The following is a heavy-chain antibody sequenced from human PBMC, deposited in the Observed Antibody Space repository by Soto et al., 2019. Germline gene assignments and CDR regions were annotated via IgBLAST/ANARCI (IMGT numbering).Heavy chain of an antibody. CDR2: ISTYNGNT. J-gene: IGHJ4*02. CDR3: ARGPTDYYDNSANYFLDY. V-gene: IGHV1-18*01. Sequence: QVQLVQSGAEVKKPGASVKVSCKASGYTFITYGVSWVRQAPGQGLDWLGWISTYNGNTRYAERLQGRVTMTTDTTTNTASVELRNLRSDDTAVYYCARGPTDYYDNSANYFLDYWGQGTLVTVSS. CDR1: GYTFITYG. D-gene: IGHD3-22*01.